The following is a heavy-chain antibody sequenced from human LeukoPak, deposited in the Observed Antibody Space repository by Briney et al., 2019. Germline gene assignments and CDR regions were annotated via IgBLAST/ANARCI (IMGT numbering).Heavy chain of an antibody. D-gene: IGHD6-13*01. Sequence: GGSLRLSCASSGFTFSSDWMYWVRQAPGKGLEWVANINQDGGEKYYVDSVKGRFTISRDNAKNSLFLQVNSLRAEDTAVYYCAELDSSSPRNWGQGALVTVSS. CDR3: AELDSSSPRN. J-gene: IGHJ4*02. CDR1: GFTFSSDW. V-gene: IGHV3-7*02. CDR2: INQDGGEK.